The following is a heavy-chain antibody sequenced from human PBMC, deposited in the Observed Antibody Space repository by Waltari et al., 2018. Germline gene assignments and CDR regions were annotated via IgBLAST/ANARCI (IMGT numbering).Heavy chain of an antibody. J-gene: IGHJ4*02. CDR2: ISSGGSNI. D-gene: IGHD3-10*01. Sequence: EVQLVESGGGLVQPGGSLRLPWAASGSTFRTYEMNWVRQATGKGLEWVSYISSGGSNIFYAESVKGRFTISRDNAKNSLYLQMNSLRVEDTAVYYCTRERSVTGKGNLDYWGQGTLVTVSS. V-gene: IGHV3-48*03. CDR3: TRERSVTGKGNLDY. CDR1: GSTFRTYE.